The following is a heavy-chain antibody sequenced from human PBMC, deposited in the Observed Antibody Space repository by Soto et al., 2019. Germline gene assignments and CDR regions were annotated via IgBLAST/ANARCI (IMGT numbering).Heavy chain of an antibody. Sequence: QLQLQESGSGLVKPSQTLSLTCAASGASVDSGGYSWSWIRQPPGKGLEWIGYIYHGVSTDYNPSLKSRVTISVDSSKNLFSLSLSSVTAADTAVYFCVRSGCSSTACHTDWFDPWGPGTLVTVSS. CDR3: VRSGCSSTACHTDWFDP. V-gene: IGHV4-30-2*01. D-gene: IGHD2-2*01. J-gene: IGHJ5*02. CDR2: IYHGVST. CDR1: GASVDSGGYS.